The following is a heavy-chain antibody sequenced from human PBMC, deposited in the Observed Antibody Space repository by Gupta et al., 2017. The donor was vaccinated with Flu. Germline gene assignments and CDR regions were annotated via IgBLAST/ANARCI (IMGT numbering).Heavy chain of an antibody. V-gene: IGHV4-34*02. CDR1: GGSFSGYY. CDR3: ARQPSNTSDWHFDL. Sequence: QEHLQQWGAGLLKPSETLSLTCAVYGGSFSGYYWSWVRQPPGKGLEWIGEINESGSTNYNPSLKSRVTTSVDTSKRQVSLKVKYVTAADTGLYYCARQPSNTSDWHFDLWGRGTLVTVSS. CDR2: INESGST. D-gene: IGHD3-3*02. J-gene: IGHJ2*01.